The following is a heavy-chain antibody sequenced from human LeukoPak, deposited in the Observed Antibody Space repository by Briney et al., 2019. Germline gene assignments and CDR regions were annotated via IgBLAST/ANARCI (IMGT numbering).Heavy chain of an antibody. CDR2: IAYDGSRA. CDR3: TRYNNDHFDY. J-gene: IGHJ4*02. D-gene: IGHD1-14*01. CDR1: GFTFGGYG. V-gene: IGHV3-33*01. Sequence: GGSLRLSCVGSGFTFGGYGMHWFRQTPGKGLEWVAVIAYDGSRAFYADSVKGRFTISRDNSKNTMSVQMDDLRAEDTAVYYCTRYNNDHFDYWGQGTLVTVSS.